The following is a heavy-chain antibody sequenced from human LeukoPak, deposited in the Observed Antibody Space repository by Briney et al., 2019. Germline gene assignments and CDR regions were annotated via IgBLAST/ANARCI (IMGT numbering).Heavy chain of an antibody. CDR1: GFIFRNYA. CDR3: AKWGDYDILTGYYVSDF. Sequence: GGSLRLSCAASGFIFRNYAMGWVRQAPGKRLEWVSAITGSGDTTYYADSVKGRFTISRDNSKNTLYVEMNTLRAEDTAVYYCAKWGDYDILTGYYVSDFWGQGTLVTVSS. V-gene: IGHV3-23*01. D-gene: IGHD3-9*01. J-gene: IGHJ4*02. CDR2: ITGSGDTT.